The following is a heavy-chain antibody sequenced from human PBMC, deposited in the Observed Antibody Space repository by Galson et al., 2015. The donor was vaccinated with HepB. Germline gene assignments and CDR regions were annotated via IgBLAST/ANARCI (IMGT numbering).Heavy chain of an antibody. D-gene: IGHD6-19*01. CDR1: GLTFSGYT. Sequence: SLRLSCAASGLTFSGYTMSWVRQSPGGGLQWVSYISTNGATTYYTDSVKGRFTISRDNSKNTLFLRKTGLTADDTAIYYCARVHPEYTSGWYRQALYYFDSWGQGTLVAVSS. CDR3: ARVHPEYTSGWYRQALYYFDS. CDR2: ISTNGATT. V-gene: IGHV3-11*01. J-gene: IGHJ4*02.